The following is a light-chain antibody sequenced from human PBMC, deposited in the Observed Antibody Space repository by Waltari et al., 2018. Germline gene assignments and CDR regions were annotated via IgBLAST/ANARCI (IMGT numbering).Light chain of an antibody. CDR2: AFV. Sequence: QSVLTQPPSVSGAPGPSVTISCTGSRSTIGAGYDVHWYQQLPGAAPKLLIYAFVNRPSGVPDRFYGSKSGTSASLAINGLQAEDEAIYYCQSYDSSLSAVFGGGTKVTVL. CDR1: RSTIGAGYD. V-gene: IGLV1-40*01. J-gene: IGLJ3*02. CDR3: QSYDSSLSAV.